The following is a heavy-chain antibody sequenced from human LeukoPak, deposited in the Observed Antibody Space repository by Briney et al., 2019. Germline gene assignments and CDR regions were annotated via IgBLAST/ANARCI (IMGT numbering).Heavy chain of an antibody. J-gene: IGHJ3*02. CDR1: GGSLNNYY. Sequence: SETLSLTCTVSGGSLNNYYWDWIRQPPGKGLEWIGQIHYTGSTKYNSSLKSRVNISIDMSKNQVSLRLSSVTAADTAVYYCARDPPEDLAIAFDIWGQGTIITVSS. V-gene: IGHV4-59*01. CDR2: IHYTGST. CDR3: ARDPPEDLAIAFDI. D-gene: IGHD3-3*02.